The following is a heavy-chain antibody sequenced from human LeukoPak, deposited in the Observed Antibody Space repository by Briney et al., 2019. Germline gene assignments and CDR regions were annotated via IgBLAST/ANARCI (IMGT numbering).Heavy chain of an antibody. J-gene: IGHJ5*02. CDR2: VSGNGGIT. Sequence: GGSLRLSCAASGFTFSSYAMSWVRQAPGKGLEWVSTVSGNGGITYYADSMKGRFTISRDNSKNTLYLQMNSLRAEDTAVYYCARDFSSSWTMRGEDWFDPWGQGTLVTVSS. CDR3: ARDFSSSWTMRGEDWFDP. V-gene: IGHV3-23*01. D-gene: IGHD6-13*01. CDR1: GFTFSSYA.